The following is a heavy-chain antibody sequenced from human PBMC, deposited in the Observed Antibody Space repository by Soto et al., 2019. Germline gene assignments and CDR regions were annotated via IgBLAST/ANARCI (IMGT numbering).Heavy chain of an antibody. CDR3: PVLKKGNCVGSTCYSLRLDP. D-gene: IGHD2-15*01. Sequence: EVQLVESGGGLVTPGGSLRLSCAASRSTFINAWMAWVRQAPGKGLEWVAHIKSESDVGTTDYAAPVKGRFTISRDASKNTLFLQMNSLNTEDTGVYYCPVLKKGNCVGSTCYSLRLDPWGQGTLVTVSS. V-gene: IGHV3-15*01. J-gene: IGHJ5*02. CDR1: RSTFINAW. CDR2: IKSESDVGTT.